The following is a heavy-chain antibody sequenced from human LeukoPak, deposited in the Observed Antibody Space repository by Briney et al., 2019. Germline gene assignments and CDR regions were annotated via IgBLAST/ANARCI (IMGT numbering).Heavy chain of an antibody. CDR2: IKSRNAGGTT. CDR3: ARDWYHAFDF. Sequence: GGSLRLSCAASGFTFTNTWMNWVRQAPGKGLEWVGRIKSRNAGGTTDYAAPVNGRFFISRDDSRSMVYLQMNSLKTEDTAVYYCARDWYHAFDFWGHGTMVTVSS. D-gene: IGHD3-9*01. CDR1: GFTFTNTW. J-gene: IGHJ3*01. V-gene: IGHV3-15*07.